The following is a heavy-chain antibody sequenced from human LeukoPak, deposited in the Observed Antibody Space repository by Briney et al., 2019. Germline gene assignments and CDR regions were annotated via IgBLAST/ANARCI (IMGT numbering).Heavy chain of an antibody. CDR1: GYTFTSHG. J-gene: IGHJ4*02. CDR3: ARSAGSYGDY. Sequence: SVKVSCKTSGYTFTSHGISWVRQAPGQGLEWMGGIIPIFGTANYAQKFQGRVTITADESTSTAYMELSSLRSEDTAVYYCARSAGSYGDYWGQGTLVTVSS. V-gene: IGHV1-69*13. CDR2: IIPIFGTA. D-gene: IGHD1-26*01.